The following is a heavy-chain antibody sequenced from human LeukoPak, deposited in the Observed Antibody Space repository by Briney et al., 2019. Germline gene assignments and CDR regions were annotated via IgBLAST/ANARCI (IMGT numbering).Heavy chain of an antibody. CDR1: GFTFSSYG. Sequence: GGTLRLSCAASGFTFSSYGMSWVRQAPGEGLEWVSSISNSGGSTYYADSVKGRFTISRDNSRNTLYLQMHSLRAEDTAVYYCAKDDRWLQFCCWGQGTLVTVSA. CDR2: ISNSGGST. CDR3: AKDDRWLQFCC. V-gene: IGHV3-23*01. D-gene: IGHD6-19*01. J-gene: IGHJ4*02.